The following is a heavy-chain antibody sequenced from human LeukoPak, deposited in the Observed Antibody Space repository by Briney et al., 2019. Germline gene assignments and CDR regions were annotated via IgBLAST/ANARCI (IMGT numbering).Heavy chain of an antibody. CDR2: IKQDGGEK. V-gene: IGHV3-7*01. Sequence: GGSLRLSCATSGFTFSSYWMSWVRQAPGKGLEWVAYIKQDGGEKYYVDSVKGRFTISRGNAKTSLYLQMNSLRAEDTAVYYCARDKVVGATVFDYWGQGTLVTVSS. CDR1: GFTFSSYW. CDR3: ARDKVVGATVFDY. J-gene: IGHJ4*02. D-gene: IGHD1-26*01.